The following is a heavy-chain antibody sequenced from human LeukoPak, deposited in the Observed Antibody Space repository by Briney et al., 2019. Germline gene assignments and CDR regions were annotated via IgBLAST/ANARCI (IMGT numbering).Heavy chain of an antibody. CDR3: ARGYSSGWGNPPFDY. CDR1: GGPISSYF. V-gene: IGHV4-59*01. D-gene: IGHD6-19*01. J-gene: IGHJ4*02. Sequence: RTSETLSLTCTVSGGPISSYFWIWIRPPPAKGLEWIGYIYYSGSTHYNPSLKSRVTISVDTSKNQFSLKLSSVTAADTAVYYCARGYSSGWGNPPFDYWGQGTLVTVSS. CDR2: IYYSGST.